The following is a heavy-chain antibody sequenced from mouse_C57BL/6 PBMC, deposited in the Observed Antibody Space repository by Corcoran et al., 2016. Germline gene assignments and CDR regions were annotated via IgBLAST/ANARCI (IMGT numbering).Heavy chain of an antibody. J-gene: IGHJ4*01. CDR2: INPNNGGT. V-gene: IGHV1-26*01. D-gene: IGHD1-1*01. CDR1: GYTFTDYY. Sequence: EVQLQQSGPELVKPGASVKISCKASGYTFTDYYMNWVKQSHGKSLEWIGDINPNNGGTSYNQKFKGKATLTVDKSSSTAYMELRSLTSEDSAVYYCASPDYYGSSYNAMDYWGQGTSVTVSS. CDR3: ASPDYYGSSYNAMDY.